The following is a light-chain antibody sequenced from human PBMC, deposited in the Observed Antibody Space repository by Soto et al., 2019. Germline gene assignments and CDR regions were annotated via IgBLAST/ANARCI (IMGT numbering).Light chain of an antibody. J-gene: IGKJ1*01. Sequence: DIQMTQSPSTLSASVGDRVTITCRASQSISSWLAWNQQKPGKAPKLLIYKASSLESGVPSRFSGSGSGTEFTLTISSQQPDDFATYYCQHSKTFGQGTQVEIK. V-gene: IGKV1-5*03. CDR1: QSISSW. CDR3: QHSKT. CDR2: KAS.